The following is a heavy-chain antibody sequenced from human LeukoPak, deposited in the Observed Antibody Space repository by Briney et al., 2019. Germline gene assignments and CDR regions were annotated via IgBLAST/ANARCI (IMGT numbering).Heavy chain of an antibody. CDR3: AKDSQYYYDSSGYYYEDY. V-gene: IGHV3-30*02. D-gene: IGHD3-22*01. J-gene: IGHJ4*02. CDR1: GFTFSSYA. CDR2: IRYDGSNK. Sequence: GGSLRLSCAASGFTFSSYAMHWVRQAPGKGLEWVAFIRYDGSNKYYADSVKGRFTISRDNSKNTLYLQMNSLRAEDTAVYYCAKDSQYYYDSSGYYYEDYWGQGTLVTVSS.